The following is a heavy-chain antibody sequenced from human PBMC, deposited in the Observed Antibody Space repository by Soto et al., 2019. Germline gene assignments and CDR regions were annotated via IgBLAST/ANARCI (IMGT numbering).Heavy chain of an antibody. CDR2: IYYSGNT. D-gene: IGHD3-16*01. V-gene: IGHV4-30-4*01. Sequence: QVQLQESGPGLVKPSQTLSLTCTVSGGSTSSDNYWSWIRQPPGKGLEWIGHIYYSGNTDYNPSLKSRLAISIDTANNQFSLKLSSVTAADTAVYFCAREGGESSDGLYYFDSWGQGSLVNVSS. CDR1: GGSTSSDNY. J-gene: IGHJ4*02. CDR3: AREGGESSDGLYYFDS.